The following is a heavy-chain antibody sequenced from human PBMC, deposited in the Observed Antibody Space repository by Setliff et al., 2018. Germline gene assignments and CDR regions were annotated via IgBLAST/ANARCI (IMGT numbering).Heavy chain of an antibody. D-gene: IGHD1-26*01. CDR1: GFTVSTFS. V-gene: IGHV3-30*18. CDR3: AKDGASGTYAFDY. Sequence: GGSLRLSCAASGFTVSTFSMHWVRQAPVKGLEWVATISDDGSNEFYADSVKGRFTVFRDNSKNTLYLQMNSLRADDTAMYYCAKDGASGTYAFDYWGQGTLVTVSS. J-gene: IGHJ4*02. CDR2: ISDDGSNE.